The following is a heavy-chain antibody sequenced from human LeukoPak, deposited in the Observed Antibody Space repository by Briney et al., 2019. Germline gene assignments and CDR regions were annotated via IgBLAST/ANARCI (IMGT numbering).Heavy chain of an antibody. CDR1: GFTFRKYW. V-gene: IGHV3-7*03. CDR2: IAANGNDK. Sequence: PGGSLRLSCAASGFTFRKYWMAWVRQAPGRGLEWVATIAANGNDKDYEDALQGRFTISRDNARNSLSLRIDSLRAADTAQYYCAREVFFQLDNWGQGALVTVSS. D-gene: IGHD5-24*01. J-gene: IGHJ4*02. CDR3: AREVFFQLDN.